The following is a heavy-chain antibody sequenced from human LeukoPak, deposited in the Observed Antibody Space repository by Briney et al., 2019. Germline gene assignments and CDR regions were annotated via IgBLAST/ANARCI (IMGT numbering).Heavy chain of an antibody. V-gene: IGHV3-53*01. CDR3: ILTTVTTSIEY. J-gene: IGHJ4*02. Sequence: GSLRLSCAASGFTVSSNYMNWVRQAPGKGLEWVSVIYNGGSIHYADSVKGRFTISSDNSKNTVYLQMNSLRAEDTAVYYCILTTVTTSIEYWGQGTLVTVSS. CDR2: IYNGGSI. D-gene: IGHD4-17*01. CDR1: GFTVSSNY.